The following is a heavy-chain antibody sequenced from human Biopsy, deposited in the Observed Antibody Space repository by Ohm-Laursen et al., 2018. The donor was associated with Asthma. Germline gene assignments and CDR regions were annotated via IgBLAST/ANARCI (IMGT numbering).Heavy chain of an antibody. CDR1: GFSFRDYY. Sequence: SLRLSCAAPGFSFRDYYMSWIRQAPGKGLEWISYISSGGRTIYYADSVKGRFTISRDNAQNLLYLQMSSLRTEDTAVYYCARDNHDYYYYGMDLWGQGTSVTVSS. D-gene: IGHD1-14*01. CDR2: ISSGGRTI. V-gene: IGHV3-11*01. J-gene: IGHJ6*02. CDR3: ARDNHDYYYYGMDL.